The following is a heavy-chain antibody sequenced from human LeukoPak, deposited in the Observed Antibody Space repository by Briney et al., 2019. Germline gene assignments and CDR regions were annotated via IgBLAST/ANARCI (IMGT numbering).Heavy chain of an antibody. CDR1: GYTFTSYA. V-gene: IGHV1-3*01. Sequence: ASVKVSCKASGYTFTSYAMHWVRQAPGQRLEWMGWINAGNGNTKYSQKFQGRVTITRGTSASTAYMELSSLRSEDTAVYYCASMAVVTSWVYAFDIWGQGTMVTVSS. CDR3: ASMAVVTSWVYAFDI. J-gene: IGHJ3*02. CDR2: INAGNGNT. D-gene: IGHD4-23*01.